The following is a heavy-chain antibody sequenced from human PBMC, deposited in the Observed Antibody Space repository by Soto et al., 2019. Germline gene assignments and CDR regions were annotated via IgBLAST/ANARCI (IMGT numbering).Heavy chain of an antibody. J-gene: IGHJ6*02. CDR3: AKTMGTNYYYYGMDV. V-gene: IGHV3-30*18. CDR1: GFTFSSYG. Sequence: GGSLRLSCAASGFTFSSYGMHWVRQAPGKGLEWVAVISYDGSNKYYADSVKGRFTISRDNSKNTLYLQMNSLRAEDTAVYYCAKTMGTNYYYYGMDVWGQGTRSPSP. D-gene: IGHD2-2*01. CDR2: ISYDGSNK.